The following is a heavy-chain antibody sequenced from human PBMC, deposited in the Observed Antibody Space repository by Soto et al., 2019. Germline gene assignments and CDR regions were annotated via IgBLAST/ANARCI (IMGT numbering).Heavy chain of an antibody. CDR3: ARDGGSGSSLRPFDY. J-gene: IGHJ4*02. V-gene: IGHV4-59*01. CDR1: GGSISSYY. Sequence: SETLSLTCTVSGGSISSYYWSWIRQPPGKGLEWIGYIDYSGSTNYNPSLKSRVTISVDTSKNQISLKLSSVTAASTAVYYCARDGGSGSSLRPFDYWGQGTLGTVSS. CDR2: IDYSGST. D-gene: IGHD1-26*01.